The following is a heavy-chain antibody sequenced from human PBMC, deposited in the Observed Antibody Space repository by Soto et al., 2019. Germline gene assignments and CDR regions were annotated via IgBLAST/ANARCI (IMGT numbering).Heavy chain of an antibody. CDR3: ARHRRDFDY. J-gene: IGHJ4*02. Sequence: QVQLQESGPGLVKPSETLSLTCTVSGGSISSYYWSWIRQPPGKGLEWIGYIYYSGSTNYNPSLKSRVTISVDTSKNQFSLKLSSVIAADTAVYYCARHRRDFDYWGQGTLVTVSS. V-gene: IGHV4-59*08. CDR2: IYYSGST. CDR1: GGSISSYY.